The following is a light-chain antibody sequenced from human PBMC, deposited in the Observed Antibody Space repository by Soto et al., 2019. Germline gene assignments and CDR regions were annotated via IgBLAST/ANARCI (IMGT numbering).Light chain of an antibody. CDR3: QQYGTSPLT. V-gene: IGKV3-20*01. CDR1: QTVSSNY. CDR2: CAS. J-gene: IGKJ4*01. Sequence: EIVLTQSPGTLSLSPGERATLSCRASQTVSSNYLAWYQQKPGQAPRLLIYCASTRATGIPDRFSGSGSGTDFTLTISRLEPEDFAVYYCQQYGTSPLTFGGGTKVDIK.